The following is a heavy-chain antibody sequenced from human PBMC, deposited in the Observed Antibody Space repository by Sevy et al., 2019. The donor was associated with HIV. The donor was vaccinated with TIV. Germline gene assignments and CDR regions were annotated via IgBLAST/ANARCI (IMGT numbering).Heavy chain of an antibody. J-gene: IGHJ4*02. Sequence: GGSLRLSCTASGFIFSNVWMSWVRQAPWKGLEWVGRIKTETDGGTIDYAAPVKDRFTISRDDSKNTLYLEMNTLKTEDTAVYFCTTGHDSGAIFDYWGQGTLVTVSS. CDR1: GFIFSNVW. CDR2: IKTETDGGTI. V-gene: IGHV3-15*01. D-gene: IGHD2-8*02. CDR3: TTGHDSGAIFDY.